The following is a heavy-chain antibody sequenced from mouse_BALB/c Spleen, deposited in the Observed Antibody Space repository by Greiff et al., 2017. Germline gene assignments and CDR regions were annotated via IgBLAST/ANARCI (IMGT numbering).Heavy chain of an antibody. V-gene: IGHV1-14*01. CDR3: AMALTTAFDY. CDR1: GYTFTSYV. D-gene: IGHD1-2*01. Sequence: VQLQQSGPELVKPGASVKISCKASGYTFTSYVMHWVQQTPGQGLEWIGYINPYNDGTKYNEKFKGKATLTSDKSSSTAYMELSSLTSEDSAVYYGAMALTTAFDYWGQGTLVTVSA. J-gene: IGHJ3*01. CDR2: INPYNDGT.